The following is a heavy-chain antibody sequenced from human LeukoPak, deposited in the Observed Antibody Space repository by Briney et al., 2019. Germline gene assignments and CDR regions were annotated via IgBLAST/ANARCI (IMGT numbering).Heavy chain of an antibody. CDR2: SSYNI. V-gene: IGHV3-21*04. Sequence: SSYNIYYADSVKGRFTISRDNAKNSLYLQMNSLRAEDTAVYYCARAGLVYYFDYWGQGTLVTVSS. D-gene: IGHD3/OR15-3a*01. CDR3: ARAGLVYYFDY. J-gene: IGHJ4*02.